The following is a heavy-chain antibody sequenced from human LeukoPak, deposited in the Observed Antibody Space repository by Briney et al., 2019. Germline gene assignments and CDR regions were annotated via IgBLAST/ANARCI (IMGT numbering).Heavy chain of an antibody. CDR3: ASEVASAAFDY. CDR2: DKSDGSA. V-gene: IGHV3-74*03. J-gene: IGHJ4*02. D-gene: IGHD5-12*01. CDR1: GFTFSPYW. Sequence: GGSLRLSCAASGFTFSPYWMHWVRPAPGKGLVWVSLDKSDGSAMYADSAKGRFTISRDNAKNTLYLQMNSLRAEDTAVYFCASEVASAAFDYWGQGTPVTVSS.